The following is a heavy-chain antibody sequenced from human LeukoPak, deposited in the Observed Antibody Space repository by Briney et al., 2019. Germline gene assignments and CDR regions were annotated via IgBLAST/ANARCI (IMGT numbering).Heavy chain of an antibody. D-gene: IGHD4-23*01. CDR2: IRYDGSNK. J-gene: IGHJ3*01. V-gene: IGHV3-30*02. CDR1: GFTFSSYG. Sequence: PGGSLRLSCAASGFTFSSYGMHWVRQAPGKGLEWVAFIRYDGSNKYYADSVKGRFTISRDNAKNSVYLQMNSLRSDDTAVYYCAAEIYGGNTDCCTFDFWGPGTPVTVSS. CDR3: AAEIYGGNTDCCTFDF.